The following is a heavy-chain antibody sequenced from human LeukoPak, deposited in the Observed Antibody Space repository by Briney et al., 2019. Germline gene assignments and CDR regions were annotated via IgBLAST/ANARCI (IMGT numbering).Heavy chain of an antibody. D-gene: IGHD3-10*01. Sequence: PSDTLSLTCAVYGVSFSGYYWSWIRQPPGKGLEWIGEINHSGSTNYNPSLKSRVTISVDTSKNQFSLKLSSVTAADTAVYYCARGGPPESPYYGSISWYFDLWGRGTLVTVSS. V-gene: IGHV4-34*01. J-gene: IGHJ2*01. CDR2: INHSGST. CDR1: GVSFSGYY. CDR3: ARGGPPESPYYGSISWYFDL.